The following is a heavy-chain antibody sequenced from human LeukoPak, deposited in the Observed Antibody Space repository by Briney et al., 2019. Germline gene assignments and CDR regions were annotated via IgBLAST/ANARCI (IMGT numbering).Heavy chain of an antibody. CDR1: GFTFSSYS. V-gene: IGHV3-21*06. CDR2: TSSSSRYI. CDR3: ARVAEAAAFDS. J-gene: IGHJ4*02. Sequence: GGSLRLSCAASGFTFSSYSMNWVRQAPGKGLEWVSSTSSSSRYIYYADSMRGRFTISRDNAKNSLYLQMNSLRAEDTAVYYCARVAEAAAFDSWGQGTLVTVSS. D-gene: IGHD6-13*01.